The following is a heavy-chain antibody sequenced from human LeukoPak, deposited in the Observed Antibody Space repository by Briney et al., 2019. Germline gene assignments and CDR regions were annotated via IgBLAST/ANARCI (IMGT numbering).Heavy chain of an antibody. V-gene: IGHV3-13*04. D-gene: IGHD3-3*02. CDR1: GFTFSSYD. Sequence: GGSLRLSCAASGFTFSSYDMHWVRQATGKGLEWVSAIGTAGDTYYPGSVKGRFTISRENAKNSLYLQMNSLRAGDTAVYYCAGDLRGISGMDVWGQGTTVTVSS. CDR3: AGDLRGISGMDV. J-gene: IGHJ6*02. CDR2: IGTAGDT.